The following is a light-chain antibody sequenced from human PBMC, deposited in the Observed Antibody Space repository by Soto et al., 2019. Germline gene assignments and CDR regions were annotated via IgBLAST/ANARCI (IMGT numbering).Light chain of an antibody. CDR1: QTISAS. CDR3: QQSYSTPPGT. J-gene: IGKJ3*01. V-gene: IGKV1-39*01. CDR2: GAS. Sequence: DIQMTQSPSSLSVSVGDRVTITCRASQTISASLNWFQQKPGRSPQLLIYGASNLQSGVPSRFSGSGSGTDFTLIITDLQIEDFATYYCQQSYSTPPGTFGPGTKVDIK.